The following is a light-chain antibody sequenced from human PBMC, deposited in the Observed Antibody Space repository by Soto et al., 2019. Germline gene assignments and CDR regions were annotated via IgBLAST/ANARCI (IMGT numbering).Light chain of an antibody. Sequence: QSALTQPASVSGSPGQSITISCTATSSDVGSFNYVSWYQHHPGKAPKLILYEVSNRPSGVSNRFSGSKSGNTASLTISGLQTEDGADYYCSSYTDNSTLVFGTGTKLTVL. J-gene: IGLJ1*01. V-gene: IGLV2-14*01. CDR1: SSDVGSFNY. CDR3: SSYTDNSTLV. CDR2: EVS.